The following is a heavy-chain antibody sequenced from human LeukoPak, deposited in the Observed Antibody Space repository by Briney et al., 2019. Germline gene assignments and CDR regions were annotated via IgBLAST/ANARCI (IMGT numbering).Heavy chain of an antibody. CDR1: GFTFRSYS. Sequence: GGSLRLSCAASGFTFRSYSMHWVRQAPGRGREWVSYISSTSSTIYYADSVKGRFTISRDNAKNSLYLQMTSLRDEDTAVYYCARAAPYYYDSSGYSAFDSWGQGTMVTVSA. CDR3: ARAAPYYYDSSGYSAFDS. J-gene: IGHJ3*02. D-gene: IGHD3-22*01. V-gene: IGHV3-48*02. CDR2: ISSTSSTI.